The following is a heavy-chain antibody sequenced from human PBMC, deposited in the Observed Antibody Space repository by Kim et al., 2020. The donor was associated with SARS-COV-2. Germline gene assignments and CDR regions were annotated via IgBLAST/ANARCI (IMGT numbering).Heavy chain of an antibody. J-gene: IGHJ6*01. V-gene: IGHV4-34*01. CDR3: ARSPPITMVRGIKFGYYY. CDR1: GGSFSGYY. CDR2: INHSGST. Sequence: SETLSLTCAAYGGSFSGYYWSWIRQPPGKGLEWIGEINHSGSTNYNPSLKSRVTISEDTSKNQFSLKLSSVTAADTAVYYCARSPPITMVRGIKFGYYY. D-gene: IGHD3-10*01.